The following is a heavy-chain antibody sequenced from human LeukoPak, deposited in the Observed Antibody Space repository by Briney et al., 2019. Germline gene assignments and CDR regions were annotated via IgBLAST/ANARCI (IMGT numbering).Heavy chain of an antibody. D-gene: IGHD6-19*01. J-gene: IGHJ4*02. Sequence: SETLSLTCAVSGGSITGFFWTWIRQPAGEGLQYIGRIFSRGGPNYNPSLQSRGAMSVDTSQNLFSLKLTSVAAADTAVYFCARVATPDVSSPLDFWGQGILVTVSS. V-gene: IGHV4-4*07. CDR3: ARVATPDVSSPLDF. CDR2: IFSRGGP. CDR1: GGSITGFF.